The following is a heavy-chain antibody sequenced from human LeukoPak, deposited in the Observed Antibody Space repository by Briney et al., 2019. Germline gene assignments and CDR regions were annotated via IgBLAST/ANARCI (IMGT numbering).Heavy chain of an antibody. CDR1: GFTFSSYW. CDR3: ARVNYYDSSGYYYVDWFDP. J-gene: IGHJ5*02. CDR2: IKQVGSEK. Sequence: GSLRLSCAASGFTFSSYWMSWVRQVPGKGLEWVANIKQVGSEKYYVDSVQGRFTISRDNAKNSLCLEMNSLRAEATAVYYCARVNYYDSSGYYYVDWFDPWGQGTLVTVSS. V-gene: IGHV3-7*01. D-gene: IGHD3-22*01.